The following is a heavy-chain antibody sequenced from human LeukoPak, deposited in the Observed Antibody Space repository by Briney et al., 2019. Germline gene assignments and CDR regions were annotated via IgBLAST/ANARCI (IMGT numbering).Heavy chain of an antibody. CDR3: ARAPLERRNFDRYFHYYMDV. J-gene: IGHJ6*03. V-gene: IGHV3-48*03. D-gene: IGHD2/OR15-2a*01. CDR2: ISSSGGTI. CDR1: GFTFSSYE. Sequence: GGSLRLSCAASGFTFSSYEMNWARQAPGKGLEWVSYISSSGGTIYYADSVKGRFTISRDNAKNSVYLQMNSLRAEDTAVYYCARAPLERRNFDRYFHYYMDVWGKGTTVTISS.